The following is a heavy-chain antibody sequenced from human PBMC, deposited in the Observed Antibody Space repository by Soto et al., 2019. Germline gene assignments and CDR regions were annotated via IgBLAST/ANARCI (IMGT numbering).Heavy chain of an antibody. Sequence: QVQLVQSGAEVKKPGSSVKVSCKASGGTFSSYAITWVRQAPGQGLEWMGGIIPIFGTADYAQKFQGRVTITADESTSTASMELSSLRSEDTAVYYCASPVATVYYYSGMDVWGQGTTVTVSS. CDR1: GGTFSSYA. CDR2: IIPIFGTA. D-gene: IGHD2-21*02. V-gene: IGHV1-69*12. CDR3: ASPVATVYYYSGMDV. J-gene: IGHJ6*02.